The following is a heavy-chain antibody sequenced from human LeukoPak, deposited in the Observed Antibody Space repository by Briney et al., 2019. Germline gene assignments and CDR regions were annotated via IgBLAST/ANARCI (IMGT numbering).Heavy chain of an antibody. J-gene: IGHJ5*02. D-gene: IGHD3-22*01. Sequence: SQTLSLTCAISGDSVSSNSAAWNWIRQSPSRGLEWLGRTYYRSKWYNDYAASVKSRITINPDTSKNQFSLQLNSVTPEDTAVYYCARGVLSSVDGTENWFDPWGQGTLVTVSS. V-gene: IGHV6-1*01. CDR2: TYYRSKWYN. CDR3: ARGVLSSVDGTENWFDP. CDR1: GDSVSSNSAA.